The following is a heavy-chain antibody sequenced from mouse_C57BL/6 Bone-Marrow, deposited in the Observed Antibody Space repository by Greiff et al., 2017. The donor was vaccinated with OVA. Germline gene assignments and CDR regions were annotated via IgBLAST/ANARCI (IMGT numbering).Heavy chain of an antibody. J-gene: IGHJ4*01. CDR1: GFSFNTYA. Sequence: EVQLVESGGGLVQPKGSLKLSCAASGFSFNTYAMNWVRQAPGKGLEWVARIRSKSNNYATYYDDSVKDRFTISRDDSEIMLYLNMNHLNTEDTAMYYCLRHPTVEDAMDYWGQGTSVTVSS. D-gene: IGHD1-1*01. CDR3: LRHPTVEDAMDY. CDR2: IRSKSNNYAT. V-gene: IGHV10-1*01.